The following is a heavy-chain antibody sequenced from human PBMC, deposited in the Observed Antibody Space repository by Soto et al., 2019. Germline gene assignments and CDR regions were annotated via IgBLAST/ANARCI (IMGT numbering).Heavy chain of an antibody. CDR1: GGSFGGYA. CDR2: INYSGST. D-gene: IGHD3-3*01. CDR3: ASVSFTIFGVRQDQEY. Sequence: SETLSLTCAVYGGSFGGYAWSWIRQPPGKGLEWIGEINYSGSTNYNPSLKSRVTISADKSKNQFSLNLNSVTAADTAVYYCASVSFTIFGVRQDQEYWYQGTLVTVSS. V-gene: IGHV4-34*01. J-gene: IGHJ4*02.